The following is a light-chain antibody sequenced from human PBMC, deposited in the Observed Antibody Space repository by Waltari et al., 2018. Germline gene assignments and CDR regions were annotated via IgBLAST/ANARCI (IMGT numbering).Light chain of an antibody. CDR2: DAS. Sequence: EIVLTKSPASLSLSPGDRATLSCSASQSVGRTLAWYQQRPGQAPRLLIYDASSRATGIPDRFSGSGSGTDFSLTISRLEPEDFAVYYCQKYGTRPATFGQGTKVEVK. V-gene: IGKV3-20*01. CDR1: QSVGRT. J-gene: IGKJ1*01. CDR3: QKYGTRPAT.